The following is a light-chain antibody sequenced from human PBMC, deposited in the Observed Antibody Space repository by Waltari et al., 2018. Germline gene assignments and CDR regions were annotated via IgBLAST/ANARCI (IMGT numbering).Light chain of an antibody. V-gene: IGKV3-20*01. CDR3: QKYEALPAT. Sequence: EIVLTHSPGTPSLSPGERATLSCRASHSVGRSLAWYQQKPGQAPRLLIYGASTRATGIPDRFSGIGSGTDFSLIISRLEPEDFAVYFCQKYEALPATFGQGTKVEIK. CDR1: HSVGRS. CDR2: GAS. J-gene: IGKJ1*01.